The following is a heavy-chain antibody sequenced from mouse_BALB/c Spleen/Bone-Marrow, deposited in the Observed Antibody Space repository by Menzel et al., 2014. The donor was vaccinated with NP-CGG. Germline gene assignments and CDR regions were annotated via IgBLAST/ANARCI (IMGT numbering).Heavy chain of an antibody. CDR3: ARDDVWYAMDY. CDR2: INSNGGST. CDR1: GFTFSSYG. Sequence: EVKLVESGGGLVQPGGSLKLSCAASGFTFSSYGMSWVRQTPDKRLELVATINSNGGSTYYPDSVKGRFTISRDNAKNTLYLQMSGLKSEDTAMYYCARDDVWYAMDYWGQGTSVTVSS. V-gene: IGHV5-6-3*01. J-gene: IGHJ4*01.